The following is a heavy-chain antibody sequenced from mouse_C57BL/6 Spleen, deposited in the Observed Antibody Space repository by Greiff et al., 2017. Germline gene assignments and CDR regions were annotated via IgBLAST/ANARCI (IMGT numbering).Heavy chain of an antibody. V-gene: IGHV5-6*02. CDR1: GFTFSSYG. CDR3: ARREDYDYDGGFAY. CDR2: ISSGGSYT. D-gene: IGHD2-4*01. Sequence: EVKLVESGGDLVKPGGSLKLSCAASGFTFSSYGMSWVRQTPDKRLEWVATISSGGSYTYYPDSVKGRFTISRDNAKNTLYLQMSSLKSEDTAMYYCARREDYDYDGGFAYWGQGTLVTVSA. J-gene: IGHJ3*01.